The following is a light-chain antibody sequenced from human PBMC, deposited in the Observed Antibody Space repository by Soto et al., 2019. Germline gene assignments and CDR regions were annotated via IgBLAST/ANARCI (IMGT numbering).Light chain of an antibody. CDR2: AAS. V-gene: IGKV1-39*01. CDR1: QSISSY. J-gene: IGKJ1*01. CDR3: QQSYSTPWT. Sequence: DIQMTQSPSSLSASVGDRGVITCRASQSISSYLNWYQQKPGKAPKLLIYAASSLQSGVPSRFSGSGSGTDFTLTISSLQPEDFATYYCQQSYSTPWTFGQGTNVDIK.